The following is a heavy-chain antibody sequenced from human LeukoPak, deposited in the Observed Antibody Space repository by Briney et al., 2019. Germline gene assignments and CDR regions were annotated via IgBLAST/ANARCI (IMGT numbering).Heavy chain of an antibody. J-gene: IGHJ4*02. Sequence: SETLSLTCAVYGGSFSGYYWSWIRQPPGKGLEWIGEINHSGSTNYNPSLKSRVTISVDTSKNQFSLKLSSVTAADPAVYYCAREGIGYSSSWYYFDYWGQGTLVTVSS. CDR2: INHSGST. CDR1: GGSFSGYY. D-gene: IGHD6-13*01. V-gene: IGHV4-34*01. CDR3: AREGIGYSSSWYYFDY.